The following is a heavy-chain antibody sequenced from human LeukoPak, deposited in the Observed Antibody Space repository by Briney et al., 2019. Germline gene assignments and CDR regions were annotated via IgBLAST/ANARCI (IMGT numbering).Heavy chain of an antibody. V-gene: IGHV3-30*18. CDR3: AKDWSSSWLAAIGFYYYSMDV. Sequence: GGSLRLSCAASGFTFSSYGMHWVRQAPGKGLEGVAVISYDGSNKYYADSVKGRFTISRDNSKNTLYLQMNSLRAEDTAVYYCAKDWSSSWLAAIGFYYYSMDVWGQGTTVTVSS. CDR2: ISYDGSNK. J-gene: IGHJ6*02. CDR1: GFTFSSYG. D-gene: IGHD6-13*01.